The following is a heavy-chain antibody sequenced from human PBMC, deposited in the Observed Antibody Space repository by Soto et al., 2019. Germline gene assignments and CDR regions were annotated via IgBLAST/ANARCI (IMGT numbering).Heavy chain of an antibody. V-gene: IGHV3-23*01. Sequence: EVQLLESGGGLVQPGGSLRLSCAASGFTFTNYAMNWVRQAPGKGLEWVSAISGSGGSTYYADSVKGRFTISRDNSKNTLYLQMNSLRAEDTAVYYCAKRTVAARLFDYWGQGTLVTVSS. CDR3: AKRTVAARLFDY. D-gene: IGHD6-6*01. CDR1: GFTFTNYA. J-gene: IGHJ4*02. CDR2: ISGSGGST.